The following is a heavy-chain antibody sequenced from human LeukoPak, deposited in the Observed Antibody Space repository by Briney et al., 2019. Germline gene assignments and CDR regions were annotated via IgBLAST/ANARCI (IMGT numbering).Heavy chain of an antibody. D-gene: IGHD6-19*01. CDR2: ISDVGSN. J-gene: IGHJ4*02. Sequence: SETLSLTCTVSGVSISTYYWSWIRQHPGKGLEWIGYISDVGSNDYNPSLKSRVTISVDTSKNQFSLKLSSVTAADTAVYYCARSADRQWLVRYYFDYWGQGTLVTVSS. V-gene: IGHV4-59*12. CDR3: ARSADRQWLVRYYFDY. CDR1: GVSISTYY.